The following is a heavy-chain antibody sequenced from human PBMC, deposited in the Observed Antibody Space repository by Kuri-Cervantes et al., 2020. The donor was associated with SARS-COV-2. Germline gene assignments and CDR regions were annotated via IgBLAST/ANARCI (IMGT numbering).Heavy chain of an antibody. CDR3: AREALEWLFPDNWFDP. CDR2: ISWNSGSI. J-gene: IGHJ5*02. Sequence: GGSLRLSCAASGFTFDDYAMHWVRQAPGKGLEWVSGISWNSGSIGYADSVKGRFTISRDNAKNSLYLQMNSLRAEDTAVYYCAREALEWLFPDNWFDPWGQGTLVTVSS. D-gene: IGHD3-3*01. CDR1: GFTFDDYA. V-gene: IGHV3-9*01.